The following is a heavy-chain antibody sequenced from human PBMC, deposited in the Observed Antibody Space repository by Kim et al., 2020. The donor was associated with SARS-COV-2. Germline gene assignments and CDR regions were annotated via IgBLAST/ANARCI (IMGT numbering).Heavy chain of an antibody. CDR2: INKDGTST. Sequence: GGSLRLSCGASGFTFNRYWMHWIRQPAGMGLEWISRINKDGTSTSYVDSVKGRFTISRDNAKNTVYLQMDSLTSEDTALYYCVRSTQGFDYWGQGTLVTVSS. D-gene: IGHD2-15*01. CDR3: VRSTQGFDY. V-gene: IGHV3-74*01. CDR1: GFTFNRYW. J-gene: IGHJ4*02.